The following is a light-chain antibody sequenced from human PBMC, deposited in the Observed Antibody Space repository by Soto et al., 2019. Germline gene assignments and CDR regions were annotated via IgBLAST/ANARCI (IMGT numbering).Light chain of an antibody. Sequence: QSVLTQPASVSGSPGQSITISCTGTSSDVGYYNVVSWYQQHPGKAPKLMIYEGSKRPSGVSNRFSGSKSGNTASLTISGLQAEDEADYYCCSYADSSTYVFGTGTKVTVL. V-gene: IGLV2-23*01. CDR2: EGS. CDR1: SSDVGYYNV. CDR3: CSYADSSTYV. J-gene: IGLJ1*01.